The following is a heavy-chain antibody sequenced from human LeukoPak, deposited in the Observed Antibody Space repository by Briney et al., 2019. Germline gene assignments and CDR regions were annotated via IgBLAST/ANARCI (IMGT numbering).Heavy chain of an antibody. J-gene: IGHJ4*02. Sequence: SETLSLTCTVSGGSISSYYWSWIRQPPGKGLEGIGYIYYSGSTNYNPSLKSRVTISVDTSKNQFSLMLSAVTAADTAVYYCARDCPDGNSGFDYWGQGTLVTVSS. CDR3: ARDCPDGNSGFDY. CDR2: IYYSGST. V-gene: IGHV4-59*01. CDR1: GGSISSYY. D-gene: IGHD4-23*01.